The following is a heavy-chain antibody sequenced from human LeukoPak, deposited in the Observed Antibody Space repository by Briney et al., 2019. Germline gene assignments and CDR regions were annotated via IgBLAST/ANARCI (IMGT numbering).Heavy chain of an antibody. CDR3: ARTSKYYYDSSGYYSFDY. CDR2: ISSSGITI. Sequence: GGSLRLSCAASGFTFRTYNMNWVRQAPGKGLEWVSYISSSGITIHYADSVKGRFTISRDNAKNSLYLQMNSLRDEDTAVYYCARTSKYYYDSSGYYSFDYWGQGTLVTVSS. J-gene: IGHJ4*02. CDR1: GFTFRTYN. V-gene: IGHV3-48*02. D-gene: IGHD3-22*01.